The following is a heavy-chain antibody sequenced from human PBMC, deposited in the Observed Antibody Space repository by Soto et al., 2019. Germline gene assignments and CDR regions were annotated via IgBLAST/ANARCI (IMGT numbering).Heavy chain of an antibody. CDR1: GFRFSAYW. CDR3: ARAKRPVYFGSWYFDS. D-gene: IGHD6-13*01. Sequence: PGGSLRLSCEASGFRFSAYWMTWVRQAPGKGLEWVATIGQDGIENYYVDSVKGRFTLSRDNAKSSLFLQMNTLRVEDTAVYYCARAKRPVYFGSWYFDSWGQGTLVTVSS. J-gene: IGHJ4*02. CDR2: IGQDGIEN. V-gene: IGHV3-7*03.